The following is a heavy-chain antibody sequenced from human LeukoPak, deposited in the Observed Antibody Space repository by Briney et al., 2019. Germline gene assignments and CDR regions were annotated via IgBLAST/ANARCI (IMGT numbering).Heavy chain of an antibody. J-gene: IGHJ5*02. CDR3: AKEHIAVAGTRSTRFDP. D-gene: IGHD6-19*01. CDR2: ISGSGGST. V-gene: IGHV3-23*01. CDR1: GITFSSYA. Sequence: PGGSLRLSCAASGITFSSYAMSWVRQAPGKGLEWVSTISGSGGSTYYADSVKGRFTISRDNSKNTLYLQMNSLRTEDTAIYYCAKEHIAVAGTRSTRFDPWGQGTLVTVSS.